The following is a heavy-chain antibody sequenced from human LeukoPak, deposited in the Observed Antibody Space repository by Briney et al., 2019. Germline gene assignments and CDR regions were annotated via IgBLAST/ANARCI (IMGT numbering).Heavy chain of an antibody. V-gene: IGHV1-69*04. CDR1: RGTLSSHA. J-gene: IGHJ5*02. CDR3: ARDWGITMVRGGWFDP. Sequence: SVKVSYKHSRGTLSSHAISRVRQAPPQGLEWMGRVCPILGVADSAQKFPGRVTISADKSTSTAYMELSSLRSEGTAVYYCARDWGITMVRGGWFDPWGQGNLVTVFS. D-gene: IGHD3-10*01. CDR2: VCPILGVA.